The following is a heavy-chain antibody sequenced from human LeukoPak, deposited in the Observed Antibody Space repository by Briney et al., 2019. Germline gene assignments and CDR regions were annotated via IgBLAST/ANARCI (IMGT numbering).Heavy chain of an antibody. Sequence: GASVKVSCKASRGTFSSYAISWVRQAPGHALEWMGVIIPIFGTANYAQKFQSRVTITAEKATSTAYMELSSLRSDDTAVYYCARGEGITMVRGVIHYYYMDVWGKGTTVTISS. J-gene: IGHJ6*03. V-gene: IGHV1-69*06. D-gene: IGHD3-10*01. CDR2: IIPIFGTA. CDR1: RGTFSSYA. CDR3: ARGEGITMVRGVIHYYYMDV.